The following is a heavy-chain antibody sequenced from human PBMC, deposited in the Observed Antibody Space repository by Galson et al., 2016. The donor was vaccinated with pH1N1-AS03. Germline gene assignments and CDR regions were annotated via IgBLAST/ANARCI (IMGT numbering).Heavy chain of an antibody. Sequence: SLRLSCAASGFTFSTYAMAWVRQAPGKGLEWVSATSDSGTFYTDSVKGRFTISGDDSRDTVYLQMNSLRAEDTALYYCAKGVSNSGDGGVAYWGQGTLVTVSS. CDR1: GFTFSTYA. CDR2: TSDSGT. J-gene: IGHJ4*02. CDR3: AKGVSNSGDGGVAY. D-gene: IGHD3-16*01. V-gene: IGHV3-23*01.